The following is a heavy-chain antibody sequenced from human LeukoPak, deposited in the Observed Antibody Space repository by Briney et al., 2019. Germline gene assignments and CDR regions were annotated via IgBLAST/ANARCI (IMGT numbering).Heavy chain of an antibody. D-gene: IGHD3-22*01. Sequence: PSETLSLTCAVYGGSFSDYYWSWIRQPPGKGLEWIGEINHSGSTNCKLSLKSRVTISVETAKNQFSLKLSSLTAADTAVYYCARGWALNYYDSSGFYFDYWGQGTLVTVSS. CDR1: GGSFSDYY. V-gene: IGHV4-34*01. CDR3: ARGWALNYYDSSGFYFDY. CDR2: INHSGST. J-gene: IGHJ4*02.